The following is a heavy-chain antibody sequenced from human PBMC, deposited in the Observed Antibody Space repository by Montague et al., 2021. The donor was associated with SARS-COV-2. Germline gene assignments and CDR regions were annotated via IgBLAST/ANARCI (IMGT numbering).Heavy chain of an antibody. CDR3: ARGGSWLYYFDY. V-gene: IGHV6-1*01. CDR1: GDSASSNSAA. J-gene: IGHJ4*02. D-gene: IGHD6-13*01. CDR2: TYYRSKWYN. Sequence: SAISGDSASSNSAAWNWIRQSPSRGLEWLGRTYYRSKWYNDYAVSVKSRITINPDTSKNQFSLQLNSVTPEDTAVYYCARGGSWLYYFDYWGQGTLVTVSS.